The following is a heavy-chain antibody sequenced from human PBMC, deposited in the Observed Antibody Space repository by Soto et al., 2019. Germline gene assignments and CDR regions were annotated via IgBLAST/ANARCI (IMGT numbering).Heavy chain of an antibody. V-gene: IGHV4-4*07. Sequence: SETLSLTCTVSGGSISSYYWSWIRQPAGKGLEWIGRIYTSGSTNYNPSLKSRVTMSVDTSKNQFSLKLSSVTAADTAVYYCARGYYYGSGSYYLDYYYYGMDVWGQGTTVTVS. CDR3: ARGYYYGSGSYYLDYYYYGMDV. J-gene: IGHJ6*02. D-gene: IGHD3-10*01. CDR2: IYTSGST. CDR1: GGSISSYY.